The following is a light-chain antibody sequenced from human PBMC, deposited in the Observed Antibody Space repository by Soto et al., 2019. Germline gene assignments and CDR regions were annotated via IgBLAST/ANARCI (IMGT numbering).Light chain of an antibody. CDR1: QSVSSN. J-gene: IGKJ1*01. CDR3: QQYSIWRT. Sequence: EIVMTQSPATLSVSTGERATLTCRTSQSVSSNLAWYQQKPGQAPRLLIYRASTRATGIPARFSGSESGTEFTLTISSLQSEDFAVYYCQQYSIWRTFGQGTKVDI. V-gene: IGKV3-15*01. CDR2: RAS.